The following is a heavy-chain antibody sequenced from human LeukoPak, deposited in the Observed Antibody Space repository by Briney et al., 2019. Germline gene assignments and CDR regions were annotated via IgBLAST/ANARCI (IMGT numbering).Heavy chain of an antibody. D-gene: IGHD2-2*01. J-gene: IGHJ4*02. Sequence: ASVKVSCKASGYTFTGYYMHWVRQAPGQGLEWMGWINPNSGGTNYAQKFQGRVTMTEDTSTDTAYMELSSLRSEDTAVYYCATGLYCSSTSCYDYWGQGTLVTVSS. V-gene: IGHV1-2*02. CDR2: INPNSGGT. CDR3: ATGLYCSSTSCYDY. CDR1: GYTFTGYY.